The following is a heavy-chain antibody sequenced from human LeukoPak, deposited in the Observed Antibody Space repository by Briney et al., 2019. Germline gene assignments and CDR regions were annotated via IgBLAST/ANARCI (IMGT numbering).Heavy chain of an antibody. D-gene: IGHD6-19*01. CDR1: GFTFSSYA. V-gene: IGHV3-23*01. CDR3: AKVKKTLYLYSSGWIDY. Sequence: KTGGSLRLSCAASGFTFSSYAMSWVRQAPGKGLEWVSAISGSGGSTYYADSVKGRFTISRDNSKNTLYLQMNSLRAEDTAVYYCAKVKKTLYLYSSGWIDYWGQGTLVTVSS. CDR2: ISGSGGST. J-gene: IGHJ4*02.